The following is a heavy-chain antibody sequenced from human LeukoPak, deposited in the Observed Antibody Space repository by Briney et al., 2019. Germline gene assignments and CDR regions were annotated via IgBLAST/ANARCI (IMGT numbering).Heavy chain of an antibody. J-gene: IGHJ4*02. D-gene: IGHD3-9*01. CDR2: FDTEDGET. CDR1: GYTLTELS. CDR3: ATGIYDILTGYQPYYFDY. Sequence: ASVKVSCKVSGYTLTELSMHWVRQAPGKGLVWMGGFDTEDGETIYAQKFQGRVTMTEDTSTDTAYMELSSLRSEDTAVYYCATGIYDILTGYQPYYFDYWGQGTLVTVSS. V-gene: IGHV1-24*01.